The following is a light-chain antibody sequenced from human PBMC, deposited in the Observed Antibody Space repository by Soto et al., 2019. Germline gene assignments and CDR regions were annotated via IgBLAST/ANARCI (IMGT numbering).Light chain of an antibody. V-gene: IGLV2-11*01. CDR2: DVT. CDR1: SRDVGIYNY. J-gene: IGLJ7*01. Sequence: QSALTQPRSVSGSPGQSVTVSCTGTSRDVGIYNYVSWYQQRPGTAPKVMIYDVTKRPSGVPDRFSGSSSGAERYLTISSLQSEDEADYYCQTWGTGIAVFGGGTQLTVL. CDR3: QTWGTGIAV.